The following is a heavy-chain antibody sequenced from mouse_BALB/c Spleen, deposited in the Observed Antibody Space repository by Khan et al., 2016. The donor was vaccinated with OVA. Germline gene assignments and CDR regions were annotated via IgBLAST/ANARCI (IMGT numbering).Heavy chain of an antibody. Sequence: EVQLVESGPGLVKPSQSLSLTCTVTGYSITSGYGWNWLRQFPGNKLEWMGYISYSGSTNYNPSLKSRIFITRNTSKNQFFLQLNSVTTEDTATYYWARTARIKYWGQGTTLTVSS. V-gene: IGHV3-2*02. CDR3: ARTARIKY. CDR2: ISYSGST. J-gene: IGHJ2*01. D-gene: IGHD1-2*01. CDR1: GYSITSGYG.